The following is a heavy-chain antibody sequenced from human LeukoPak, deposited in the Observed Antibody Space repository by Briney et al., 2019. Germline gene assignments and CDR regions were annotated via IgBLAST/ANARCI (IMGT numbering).Heavy chain of an antibody. J-gene: IGHJ4*02. CDR1: GYTFTDYY. D-gene: IGHD6-13*01. V-gene: IGHV1-2*02. CDR2: INPNSGGT. CDR3: ATDRARSSSWYELDY. Sequence: GASVKVSCKASGYTFTDYYMHWVRQAPGRGLEWMGWINPNSGGTNFAQKFQGRVTMSRDSSISTAYMELSRLRYDDTAVYFCATDRARSSSWYELDYWGQGTLVTVSS.